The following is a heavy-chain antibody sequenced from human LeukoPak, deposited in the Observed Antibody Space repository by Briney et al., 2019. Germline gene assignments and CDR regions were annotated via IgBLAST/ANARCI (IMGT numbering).Heavy chain of an antibody. Sequence: GGSLRLSCAASGFTFRSYAMSWVRQAPGKGLVWVSRINTDGSSTSYADSVKGRFTISRDNAKNTLYLQMNSLRAEDTAVYYCARLRSSTSWDAFDIWGQGTMVTVSS. CDR1: GFTFRSYA. D-gene: IGHD2-2*01. J-gene: IGHJ3*02. V-gene: IGHV3-74*01. CDR2: INTDGSST. CDR3: ARLRSSTSWDAFDI.